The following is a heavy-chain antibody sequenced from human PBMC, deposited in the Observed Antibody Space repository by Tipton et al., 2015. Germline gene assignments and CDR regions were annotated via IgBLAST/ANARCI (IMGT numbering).Heavy chain of an antibody. Sequence: TLSLTCSVSGDSINRYYWSWIRQPPGKGLEWIGSISHSGNTYYNPSLKSRVTISVDTSKNQFSLKLSYVTAADTAVYYCARQSGESSGWPSAFDIWGQGTMVTVSS. CDR1: GDSINRYY. CDR3: ARQSGESSGWPSAFDI. J-gene: IGHJ3*02. V-gene: IGHV4-59*05. CDR2: ISHSGNT. D-gene: IGHD6-19*01.